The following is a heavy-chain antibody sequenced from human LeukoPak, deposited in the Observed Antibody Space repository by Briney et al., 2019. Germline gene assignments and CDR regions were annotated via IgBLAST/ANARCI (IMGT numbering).Heavy chain of an antibody. D-gene: IGHD2-15*01. CDR2: IYPGDSDT. CDR1: GYRFTNYW. Sequence: GESLKISCKGSGYRFTNYWIGWVRQMPGKGLEWMGIIYPGDSDTRYSPSFQGQVTISADKSISTAYLQWSSLKDSDTAMYYCATGYCSGGSCYSEKNFDYWGQGTLVTVSS. V-gene: IGHV5-51*01. J-gene: IGHJ4*02. CDR3: ATGYCSGGSCYSEKNFDY.